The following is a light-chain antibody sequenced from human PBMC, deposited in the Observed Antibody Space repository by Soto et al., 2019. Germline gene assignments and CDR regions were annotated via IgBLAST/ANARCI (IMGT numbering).Light chain of an antibody. CDR3: QLSYSTPFT. V-gene: IGKV1-39*01. CDR2: AAS. J-gene: IGKJ3*01. CDR1: QSISSY. Sequence: DIQMTQSPFSLSASVGDRVTITCRASQSISSYLNWYQQRPGKAPKLLIYAASSLQSGVPSRFSGSGSGTDFTLTISSLQPEDFATYYCQLSYSTPFTFGPGTKVDIK.